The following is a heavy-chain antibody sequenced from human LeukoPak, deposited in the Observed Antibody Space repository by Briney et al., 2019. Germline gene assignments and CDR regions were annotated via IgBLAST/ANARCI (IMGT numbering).Heavy chain of an antibody. CDR2: MNPNSGNT. CDR1: GYTFTSYD. CDR3: ARLRGWELPFDY. J-gene: IGHJ4*02. D-gene: IGHD2-15*01. Sequence: ASVKVSCKASGYTFTSYDINWVRQATGQGLERMGWMNPNSGNTGYAQKFQGRVTMTTDTSTRTAYMELRSLRSDDTAVYYCARLRGWELPFDYWGQGTLVTVSS. V-gene: IGHV1-8*01.